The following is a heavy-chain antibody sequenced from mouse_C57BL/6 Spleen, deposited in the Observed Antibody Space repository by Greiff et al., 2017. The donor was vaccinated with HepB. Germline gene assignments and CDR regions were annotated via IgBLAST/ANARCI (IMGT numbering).Heavy chain of an antibody. CDR2: IYPGDGDT. D-gene: IGHD1-2*01. CDR1: GYAFSSYW. J-gene: IGHJ2*01. CDR3: ARTAWGTRYFDY. Sequence: QVQLQQSGAELVKPGASVKISCKASGYAFSSYWMNWVKQRPGKGLEWIGQIYPGDGDTNYNGKFKGKATLTADKSSSTAYMQLSSLTSEDSAVYFCARTAWGTRYFDYWGQGTTLTVSS. V-gene: IGHV1-80*01.